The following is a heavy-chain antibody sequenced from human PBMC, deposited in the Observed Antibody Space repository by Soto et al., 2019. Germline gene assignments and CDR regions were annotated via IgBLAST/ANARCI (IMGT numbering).Heavy chain of an antibody. J-gene: IGHJ4*02. CDR1: GFTFSSYS. D-gene: IGHD3-10*01. CDR3: AKKVNSGSGSQFFDY. CDR2: FRSGGDDDTT. Sequence: GGSLRLSCAASGFTFSSYSLSWVRQAPGKGLEWVSGFRSGGDDDTTYYADSVRGRFTISRDNSKNTLFLQMNSLRAEDTAIYYCAKKVNSGSGSQFFDYWGQGTLVTVSS. V-gene: IGHV3-23*01.